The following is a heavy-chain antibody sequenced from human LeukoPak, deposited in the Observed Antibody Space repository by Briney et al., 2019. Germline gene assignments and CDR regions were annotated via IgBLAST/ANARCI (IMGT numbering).Heavy chain of an antibody. Sequence: SETLSLTCAVYGGSLSGYYWSWIRQPPGKGLEWIGEINHSGSTNYNPSLKSRVTISVDTSKNQFSLKLSSVTAADTAVYYCARTLNYYGSGSYLGYWGQGTLVTVSS. J-gene: IGHJ4*02. V-gene: IGHV4-34*01. CDR1: GGSLSGYY. CDR2: INHSGST. CDR3: ARTLNYYGSGSYLGY. D-gene: IGHD3-10*01.